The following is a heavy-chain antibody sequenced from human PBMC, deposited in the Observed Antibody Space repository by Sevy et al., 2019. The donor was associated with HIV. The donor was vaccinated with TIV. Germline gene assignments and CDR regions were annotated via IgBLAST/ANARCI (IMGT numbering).Heavy chain of an antibody. CDR1: GGSISSGGYY. J-gene: IGHJ4*02. CDR3: ARAPLDDILTGYYRAFDY. CDR2: IYTSGST. D-gene: IGHD3-9*01. Sequence: SETLSLTCTVSGGSISSGGYYWSWIRQPAGKGLKWLGRIYTSGSTNYNPSLKSRVTISVDTSKNQFSLKLSSVTAADTAVYYCARAPLDDILTGYYRAFDYWGQGTLVTVSS. V-gene: IGHV4-61*02.